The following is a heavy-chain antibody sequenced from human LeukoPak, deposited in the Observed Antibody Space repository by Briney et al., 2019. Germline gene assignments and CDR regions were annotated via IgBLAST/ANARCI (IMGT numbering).Heavy chain of an antibody. CDR1: GGTFSSFA. J-gene: IGHJ1*01. CDR3: ARNQPLGYFQH. D-gene: IGHD6-6*01. Sequence: ASVKVSCKASGGTFSSFAVSWVRQAPGQGLEWMGGIIPIFGTANYAQKFQGRVTITADESTSTAYMELSSLRSEDTAVYYCARNQPLGYFQHWGQGTLVTVSS. CDR2: IIPIFGTA. V-gene: IGHV1-69*13.